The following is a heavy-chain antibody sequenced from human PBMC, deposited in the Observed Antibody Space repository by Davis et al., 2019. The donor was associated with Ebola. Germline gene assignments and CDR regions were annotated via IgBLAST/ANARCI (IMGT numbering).Heavy chain of an antibody. Sequence: PGGSLRLSCAAAGFSVSSTYMIWVRQAPGKGLEWVSVIYIGGTTFYAESVKGRFTISRDNSKNTVYLQMNSLRAEDTAVHSCARFGKGGNEYYFDSWGQGTLVTVSS. CDR1: GFSVSSTY. CDR3: ARFGKGGNEYYFDS. CDR2: IYIGGTT. V-gene: IGHV3-53*01. J-gene: IGHJ4*02. D-gene: IGHD4-23*01.